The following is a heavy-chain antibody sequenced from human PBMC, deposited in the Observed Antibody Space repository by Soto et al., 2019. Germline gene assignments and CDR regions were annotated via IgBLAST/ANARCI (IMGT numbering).Heavy chain of an antibody. CDR3: TADLPDNWFDP. D-gene: IGHD3-22*01. V-gene: IGHV3-15*01. CDR2: IKSLTDGGAT. CDR1: RFSFSNAW. Sequence: GGSLRLSCATSRFSFSNAWMNWVRQAPGRGLEWVGRIKSLTDGGATDYAAPVKGRFTIARDDSKDTLYLHMNNLKTEDTAMYFCTADLPDNWFDPWGQGTLVTVSS. J-gene: IGHJ5*02.